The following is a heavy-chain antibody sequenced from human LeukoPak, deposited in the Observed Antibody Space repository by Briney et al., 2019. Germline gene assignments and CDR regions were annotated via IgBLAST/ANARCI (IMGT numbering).Heavy chain of an antibody. V-gene: IGHV3-74*01. CDR2: ISYDGSNT. Sequence: PGGSLRLSCVASGFTFSTYWMNWVRQAPGKGLVWVSRISYDGSNTNYADSVRGRFSISRDNAKNSLYLQMNSLRAEDTAVYYCARSAGEIYYYYGMDVWGQGTTVTVSS. D-gene: IGHD3-16*01. J-gene: IGHJ6*02. CDR3: ARSAGEIYYYYGMDV. CDR1: GFTFSTYW.